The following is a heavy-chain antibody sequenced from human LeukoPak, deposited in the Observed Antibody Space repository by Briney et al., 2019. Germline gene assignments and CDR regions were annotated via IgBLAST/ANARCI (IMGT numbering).Heavy chain of an antibody. CDR2: ISSSSSYI. V-gene: IGHV3-21*01. CDR1: GFTFSSYS. Sequence: GGSLRLSCAASGFTFSSYSMNWVRQAPGKGLEWVSSISSSSSYIYYADSVKGRFTISRDNAKNSLYLQMNSLRAEDTAVYYCAREGADTCDYAHGGFDIWGQGTMVTVSS. J-gene: IGHJ3*02. CDR3: AREGADTCDYAHGGFDI. D-gene: IGHD4/OR15-4a*01.